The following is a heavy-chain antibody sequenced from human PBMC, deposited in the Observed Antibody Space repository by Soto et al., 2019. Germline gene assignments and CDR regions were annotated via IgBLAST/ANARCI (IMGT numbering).Heavy chain of an antibody. V-gene: IGHV4-39*01. J-gene: IGHJ3*01. CDR3: ARCHDFFHAFDL. Sequence: QLQLQESGPGLVKPSDTLSPTCSVSGGSFSSSATYWGWFRQPPEKGPEWIGTITSSATTYYNAFLNRRVTISADTSTNNLSLDLNSVTASDTAVYHWARCHDFFHAFDLWGHGTMVTVSS. D-gene: IGHD2-21*02. CDR1: GGSFSSSATY. CDR2: ITSSATT.